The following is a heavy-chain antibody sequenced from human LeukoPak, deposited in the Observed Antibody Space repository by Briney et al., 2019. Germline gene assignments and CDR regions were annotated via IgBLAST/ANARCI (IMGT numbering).Heavy chain of an antibody. V-gene: IGHV4-34*01. CDR1: GGSFSGYY. CDR3: ARVLGIAAAGDP. Sequence: PSETLSLTCAVYGGSFSGYYWSWIRQPPGKGLEWIGEINHSGSTNYNPSLKSRVTISVDTSKNQFSLKLSSVTAADTAVYYCARVLGIAAAGDPWGQGTLVTVSS. CDR2: INHSGST. D-gene: IGHD6-13*01. J-gene: IGHJ5*02.